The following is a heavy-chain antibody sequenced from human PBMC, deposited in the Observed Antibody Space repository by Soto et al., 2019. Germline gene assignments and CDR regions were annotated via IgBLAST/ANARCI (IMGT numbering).Heavy chain of an antibody. CDR3: ASWGMWLVRGGYYFDY. D-gene: IGHD6-19*01. CDR1: GGSISSGGYY. CDR2: IYYSGST. Sequence: PSETLSLTCTVSGGSISSGGYYWSWIRQHPGKGLEWIGYIYYSGSTYYNPSLKSRVTISVDTSKNQFSLKLSSVTAADTAVYYCASWGMWLVRGGYYFDYWGQGTLVTVSS. V-gene: IGHV4-31*03. J-gene: IGHJ4*02.